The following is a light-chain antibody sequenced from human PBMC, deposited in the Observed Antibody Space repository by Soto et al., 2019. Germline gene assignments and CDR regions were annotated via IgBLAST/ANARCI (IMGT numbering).Light chain of an antibody. Sequence: EIVLTQSPGTLSLSPGERATLSCRASQIISTNYLAWYQQKPGQAPRLLIYGASSRATGTPDRFSGSGSGTDFTLTISRLEPEDFAVYYCQQHGGSPISFGQGTRLEIK. V-gene: IGKV3-20*01. CDR1: QIISTNY. CDR2: GAS. J-gene: IGKJ5*01. CDR3: QQHGGSPIS.